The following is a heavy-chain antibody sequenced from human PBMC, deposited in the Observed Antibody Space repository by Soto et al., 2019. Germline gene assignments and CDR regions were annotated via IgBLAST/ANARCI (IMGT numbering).Heavy chain of an antibody. J-gene: IGHJ3*02. CDR1: GYTLTELS. V-gene: IGHV1-24*01. Sequence: ASVKVSCKVSGYTLTELSMHWVRQAPGKGLEWMGGFDPEDGETIYAQKFQGRVTMTEDTSTDTAYMELSSLRSEDTAVYYCATVPGYCSGGSCPNAFDIWGQGTMVT. CDR2: FDPEDGET. D-gene: IGHD2-15*01. CDR3: ATVPGYCSGGSCPNAFDI.